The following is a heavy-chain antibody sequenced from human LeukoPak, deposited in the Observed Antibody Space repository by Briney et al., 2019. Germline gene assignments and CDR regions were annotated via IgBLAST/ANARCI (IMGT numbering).Heavy chain of an antibody. Sequence: GGSLRLSCAASGFTFSRYAMHWVRQAPGKGLEYVSAISSNGGGTYYANSVKGRFTISGDNSKNTLYLQMGSLRAEDMAVYYCARDRSDTSGFDYWGQGTLVTVSS. CDR3: ARDRSDTSGFDY. CDR2: ISSNGGGT. V-gene: IGHV3-64*01. CDR1: GFTFSRYA. J-gene: IGHJ4*02. D-gene: IGHD3-22*01.